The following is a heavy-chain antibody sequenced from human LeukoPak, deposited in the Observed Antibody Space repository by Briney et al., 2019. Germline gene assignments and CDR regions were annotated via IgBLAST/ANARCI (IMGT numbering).Heavy chain of an antibody. Sequence: PSETLSLTCTVFGGSISSYYWSWIRQPPGKGLEWIGYIYYSGSTNYNPSLKGRVTISVDTSKNQFSLKLSSVTAADTAVYYCARDNWNYGSSMDVWGQGTTVTVSS. CDR3: ARDNWNYGSSMDV. V-gene: IGHV4-59*01. CDR1: GGSISSYY. CDR2: IYYSGST. D-gene: IGHD1-7*01. J-gene: IGHJ6*02.